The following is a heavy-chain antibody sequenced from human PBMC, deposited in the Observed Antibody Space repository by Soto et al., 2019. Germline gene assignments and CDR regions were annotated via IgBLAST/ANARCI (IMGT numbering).Heavy chain of an antibody. V-gene: IGHV1-18*01. CDR1: GYTXVSYG. CDR3: ARDLMYTSSPESWFDP. J-gene: IGHJ5*02. Sequence: GXSXKVSYKTSGYTXVSYGIHLVRQAPGQGLEWMGWISPGSGNIIYAQKFKGRVTLTTDTSTSTVLMDLRSLRFDHTALYYCARDLMYTSSPESWFDPWGQGTLGPVSS. CDR2: ISPGSGNI. D-gene: IGHD2-2*01.